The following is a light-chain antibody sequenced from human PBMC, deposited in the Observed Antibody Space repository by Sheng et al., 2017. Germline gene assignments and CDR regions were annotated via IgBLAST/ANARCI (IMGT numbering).Light chain of an antibody. CDR2: EAS. V-gene: IGKV1-5*03. J-gene: IGKJ3*01. CDR3: QQYGNSPRIT. Sequence: DIQMTQSPSTLSASVGDRVTITCRASQSISSWLAWYQQKPGKAPKLLIYEASTLDSGVPSRFSGSRSGTDFTLTISRLEPEDFAVYYCQQYGNSPRITFGPGTTVDIK. CDR1: QSISSW.